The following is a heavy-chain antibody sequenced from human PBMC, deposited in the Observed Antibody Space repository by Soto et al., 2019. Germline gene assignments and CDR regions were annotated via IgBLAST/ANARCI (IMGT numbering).Heavy chain of an antibody. J-gene: IGHJ4*02. CDR2: IYYSGTT. Sequence: SETLSLTCTVSGGSISIGGYYWSWIRQHPGKGLEWIGYIYYSGTTYSNPSLKSRVIISVDTSKNQFSLKLSSVTAADTAVYYCARVVDAFDYWDQGTLFTVSS. CDR1: GGSISIGGYY. CDR3: ARVVDAFDY. V-gene: IGHV4-31*03.